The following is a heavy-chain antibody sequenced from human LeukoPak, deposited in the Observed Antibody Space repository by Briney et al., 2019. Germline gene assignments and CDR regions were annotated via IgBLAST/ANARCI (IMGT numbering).Heavy chain of an antibody. J-gene: IGHJ4*02. D-gene: IGHD1-26*01. CDR1: GYSFTNYA. CDR3: ARESGSSQPFDY. V-gene: IGHV1-18*01. Sequence: ASVKVSCKASGYSFTNYAINWVRQAPGQGLEWMGWISGYNGKTNYAQKLQDRVTMTTDTSTSTAYMELRSLRSDDTAVYYCARESGSSQPFDYWGQGTLVTVSS. CDR2: ISGYNGKT.